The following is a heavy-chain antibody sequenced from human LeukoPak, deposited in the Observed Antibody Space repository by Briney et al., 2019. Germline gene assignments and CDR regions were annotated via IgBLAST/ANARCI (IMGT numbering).Heavy chain of an antibody. CDR3: ARERYFDWRVDY. V-gene: IGHV4-34*01. CDR2: INHSGST. J-gene: IGHJ4*02. CDR1: GGSFSGYY. Sequence: SETLSLTYAVYGGSFSGYYWSWIRQPPGKGLEWIGEINHSGSTNYNPSLKSRVTISVDTSKNQFSLKLSSVTAADTAVYYCARERYFDWRVDYWAREPWSPSPQ. D-gene: IGHD3-9*01.